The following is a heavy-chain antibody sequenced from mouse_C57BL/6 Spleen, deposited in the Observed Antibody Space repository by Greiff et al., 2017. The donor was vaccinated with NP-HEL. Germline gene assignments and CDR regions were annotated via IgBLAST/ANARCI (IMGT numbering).Heavy chain of an antibody. CDR1: GFTFSSYA. J-gene: IGHJ3*01. D-gene: IGHD1-1*01. CDR2: ISDGGSYT. Sequence: EVHLVESGGGLVKPGGSLKLSCAASGFTFSSYAMSWVRQTPEKRLEWVATISDGGSYTYYPDNVKGRFTIFRDNAKNNLYLQMSHLKSEDTAMYYCARDGITTVVEGWFAYWGQGTLVTVSA. CDR3: ARDGITTVVEGWFAY. V-gene: IGHV5-4*01.